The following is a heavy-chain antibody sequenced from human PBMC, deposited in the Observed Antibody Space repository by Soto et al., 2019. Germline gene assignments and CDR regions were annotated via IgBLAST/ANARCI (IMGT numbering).Heavy chain of an antibody. V-gene: IGHV4-34*02. CDR2: INHTGGT. Sequence: QVHLQQWGAGLLKPSETLSLTCAVYGGPVNGYDWIWIRQPPGKGLEWIGEINHTGGTPYNPSLKSGVTMSVATSKHQFSLRLSSVTAADTAIYYCATRITVFGLLIPPFDPWGQGTQVTVSS. CDR3: ATRITVFGLLIPPFDP. CDR1: GGPVNGYD. J-gene: IGHJ5*02. D-gene: IGHD3-3*01.